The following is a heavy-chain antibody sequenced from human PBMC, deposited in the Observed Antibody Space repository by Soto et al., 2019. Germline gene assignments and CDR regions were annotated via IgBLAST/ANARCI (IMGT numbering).Heavy chain of an antibody. CDR3: AKGTSYYYDSSGYGVFDY. CDR1: GFTFSSYA. Sequence: GGSLRLSCAASGFTFSSYAMSWVRQAPGKGLEWVSAISGSGGSTYYADSVKGRFTISRDNSKITLYLQMNSLRAEDTAVYYCAKGTSYYYDSSGYGVFDYWGQGTLVTVSS. J-gene: IGHJ4*02. D-gene: IGHD3-22*01. CDR2: ISGSGGST. V-gene: IGHV3-23*01.